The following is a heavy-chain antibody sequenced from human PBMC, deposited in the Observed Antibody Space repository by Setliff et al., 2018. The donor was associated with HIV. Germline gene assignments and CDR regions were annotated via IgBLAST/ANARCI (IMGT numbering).Heavy chain of an antibody. Sequence: SETLSLTCTVSGDSISRRIYYWGWIRQPPGKGLEWIGNFYYSGSSHYNPSLKSRVTISAETSKNQFSLRLSSVTAADTALYFCTRAQIAAPRPFDYWGQGTLVTVSS. V-gene: IGHV4-39*01. CDR2: FYYSGSS. D-gene: IGHD2-21*01. CDR3: TRAQIAAPRPFDY. CDR1: GDSISRRIYY. J-gene: IGHJ4*02.